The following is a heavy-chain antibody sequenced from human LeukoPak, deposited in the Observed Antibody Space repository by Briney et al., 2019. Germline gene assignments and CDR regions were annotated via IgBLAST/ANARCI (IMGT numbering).Heavy chain of an antibody. CDR2: ISSSGSTI. CDR1: GFTFSSYE. V-gene: IGHV3-48*03. D-gene: IGHD1-26*01. CDR3: ARVGSGSYLSYFDY. Sequence: GGSLRLSCAASGFTFSSYEMSWVRQAPGKGLEWVSYISSSGSTIYYADSVKGRFTISRDNAKNSLYLQMNSLRAEDTAVYYCARVGSGSYLSYFDYWGQGTLVTVSS. J-gene: IGHJ4*02.